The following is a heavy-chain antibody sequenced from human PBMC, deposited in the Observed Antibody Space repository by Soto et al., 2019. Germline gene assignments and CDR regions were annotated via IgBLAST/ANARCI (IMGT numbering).Heavy chain of an antibody. J-gene: IGHJ6*02. Sequence: XETLSLTCTVSGCSISSYYWSWIRQPPGKGLEWIGYIYYSGSTNYNPSLKSRVTISVDTSKNQFSLKLSSVTAADTAVYYCARDRTVTTGTLRTTYYYYRMDVWGQGTTVTVSS. CDR1: GCSISSYY. D-gene: IGHD4-17*01. CDR3: ARDRTVTTGTLRTTYYYYRMDV. CDR2: IYYSGST. V-gene: IGHV4-59*01.